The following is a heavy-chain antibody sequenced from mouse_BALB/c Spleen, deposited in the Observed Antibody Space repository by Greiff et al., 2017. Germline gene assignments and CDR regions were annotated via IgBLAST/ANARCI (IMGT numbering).Heavy chain of an antibody. V-gene: IGHV5-6*01. Sequence: EVHLVESGGDLVKPGGSLKLSCAASGFTFSSYGMSWVRQTPDKRLEWVATISSGGSYTYYPDSVKGRFTISRDNAKNTLYLQMSSLKSEDTAMYYCARHEDGNWDAYWGQGTLVTVSA. CDR2: ISSGGSYT. J-gene: IGHJ3*01. CDR3: ARHEDGNWDAY. CDR1: GFTFSSYG. D-gene: IGHD2-1*01.